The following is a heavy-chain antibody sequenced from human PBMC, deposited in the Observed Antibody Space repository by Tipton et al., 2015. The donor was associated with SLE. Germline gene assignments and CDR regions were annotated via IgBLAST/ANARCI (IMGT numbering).Heavy chain of an antibody. Sequence: TLSLTCSVSGHSISSGFYWGWIRQSPGKGLEWIGNFYHRGTTYYNPSLKSRVTISADTSKNHLSLKLTSVTAADTAVYYCARDKNLNWFDPWGQGTLITVSS. CDR2: FYHRGTT. V-gene: IGHV4-38-2*02. J-gene: IGHJ5*02. CDR1: GHSISSGFY. CDR3: ARDKNLNWFDP.